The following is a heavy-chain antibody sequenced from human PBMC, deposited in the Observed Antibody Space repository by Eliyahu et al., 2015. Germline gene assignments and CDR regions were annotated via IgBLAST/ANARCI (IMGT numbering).Heavy chain of an antibody. D-gene: IGHD1-26*01. V-gene: IGHV3-23*01. Sequence: EVQLLESGGALVPSGGSLRLSCSVXGFIFDAYAMTWVRLLPGKGLEWVSAISRRSGDKYYADSVTGRFAISRDNAKYTLFLDMTDLRPDDTALYFCARVGTTQWGDYFDFWGRGTLVTVSS. CDR3: ARVGTTQWGDYFDF. CDR2: ISRRSGDK. CDR1: GFIFDAYA. J-gene: IGHJ4*02.